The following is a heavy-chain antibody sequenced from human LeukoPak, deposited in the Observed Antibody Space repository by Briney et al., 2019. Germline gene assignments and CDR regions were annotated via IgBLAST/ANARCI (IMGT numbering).Heavy chain of an antibody. Sequence: GGSLRLSCAASGFTFDDYAMHWVRQAPGKGLEWVSGISWNSGSIGYADSVKGRFTISRDNAKNSLYLQMNSLRAEDTALYYCAKGYGYGDYRPLGYWGQGTLVTVSS. CDR1: GFTFDDYA. J-gene: IGHJ4*02. CDR2: ISWNSGSI. D-gene: IGHD4-17*01. CDR3: AKGYGYGDYRPLGY. V-gene: IGHV3-9*01.